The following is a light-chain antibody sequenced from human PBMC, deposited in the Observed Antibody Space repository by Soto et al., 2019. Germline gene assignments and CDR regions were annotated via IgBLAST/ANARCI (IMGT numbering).Light chain of an antibody. V-gene: IGKV3-20*01. CDR3: QQHGTSTIT. J-gene: IGKJ5*01. CDR1: QTVIRKY. Sequence: EIVLTQSPDTLSLSPGWRATLPCTASQTVIRKYLAWHQQKPGQTPRILVYGASSRATGIPDRFSGSGSGTDFTLTISRLENEDFAVYYCQQHGTSTITFGQGTRLEIK. CDR2: GAS.